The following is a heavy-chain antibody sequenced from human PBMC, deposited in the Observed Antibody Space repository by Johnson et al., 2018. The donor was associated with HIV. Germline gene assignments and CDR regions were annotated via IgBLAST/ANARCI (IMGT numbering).Heavy chain of an antibody. CDR1: GFTFNNAW. D-gene: IGHD4-17*01. CDR2: ISYDGSNK. Sequence: QVQLVESGGGLVQPGGSLRLSCAASGFTFNNAWMSWVRQAPGKGLEWVAVISYDGSNKYYADSVKGRFTISRDNPKNTLYLQMNSLRAEDTAVYYCARDSTAGPDKGLDYVGAFDIWGQGTMVTVSS. V-gene: IGHV3-30-3*01. CDR3: ARDSTAGPDKGLDYVGAFDI. J-gene: IGHJ3*02.